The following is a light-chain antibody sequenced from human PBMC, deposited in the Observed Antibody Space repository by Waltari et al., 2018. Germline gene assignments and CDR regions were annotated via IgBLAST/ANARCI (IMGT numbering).Light chain of an antibody. CDR3: CSYAGDSTLI. J-gene: IGLJ2*01. V-gene: IGLV2-23*02. CDR1: SSYVGVYNY. Sequence: QSALTQPASVSGSPGQSITISCPGTSSYVGVYNYASWYQQHPGQAPQLIIYDVNKLPSGISHRFSGSKSGNTASLTISGLQADDESDYYCCSYAGDSTLIFGGGTKLTVL. CDR2: DVN.